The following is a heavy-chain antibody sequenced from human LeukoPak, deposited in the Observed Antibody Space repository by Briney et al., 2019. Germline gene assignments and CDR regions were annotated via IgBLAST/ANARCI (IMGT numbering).Heavy chain of an antibody. CDR3: ARDARGWGAFDM. CDR1: GFTVSSNY. V-gene: IGHV3-53*01. J-gene: IGHJ3*02. CDR2: IYSGGST. D-gene: IGHD3-10*01. Sequence: PGGSLRLSCAASGFTVSSNYMSWVRQGPGKGLEWVSVIYSGGSTYYADSVKGRFTISRDNSKSTLYLQMNSLRAEDTAVYYCARDARGWGAFDMWGQGTMVTVSS.